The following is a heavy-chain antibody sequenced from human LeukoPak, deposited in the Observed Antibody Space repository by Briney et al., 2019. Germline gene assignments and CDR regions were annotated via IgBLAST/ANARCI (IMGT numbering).Heavy chain of an antibody. Sequence: ASVKVSCKASGYTFTSYAMHWVRQGPGQRLEWMGWINAGNGNTKYSQKFQGRVTITRDTSASTAYMELSSLRSEDTAVYYCARDRSMVRGVIRWFDPWGQGTLVTVSS. CDR2: INAGNGNT. CDR3: ARDRSMVRGVIRWFDP. CDR1: GYTFTSYA. D-gene: IGHD3-10*01. J-gene: IGHJ5*02. V-gene: IGHV1-3*01.